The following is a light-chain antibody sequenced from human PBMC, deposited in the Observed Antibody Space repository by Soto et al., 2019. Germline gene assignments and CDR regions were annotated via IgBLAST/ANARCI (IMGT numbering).Light chain of an antibody. CDR2: QVT. Sequence: QSALTQPASVSGSPGQSITISCTGTSSDVGTRNFVSWYQQHPGKAPKLMIYQVTNRPSGVSNRFSGSKSGNTASLTISGLQAEDDADYSCSSYTYTPTYLFGLPTTVHVL. CDR3: SSYTYTPTYL. J-gene: IGLJ1*01. V-gene: IGLV2-14*01. CDR1: SSDVGTRNF.